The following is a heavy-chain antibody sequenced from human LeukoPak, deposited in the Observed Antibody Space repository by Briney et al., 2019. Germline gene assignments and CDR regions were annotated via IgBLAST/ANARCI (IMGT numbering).Heavy chain of an antibody. Sequence: HPGGSLRLSCAASGFTVSSNYMSWVRQAPGKGLEWVSVIYSGGSTYYADSVKGRFTISRDNSKNTLYLQMNSLRAEDTAVYYCARGRSSSWRPNFDYWGQGTLVTVSS. D-gene: IGHD6-13*01. J-gene: IGHJ4*02. CDR3: ARGRSSSWRPNFDY. V-gene: IGHV3-66*01. CDR2: IYSGGST. CDR1: GFTVSSNY.